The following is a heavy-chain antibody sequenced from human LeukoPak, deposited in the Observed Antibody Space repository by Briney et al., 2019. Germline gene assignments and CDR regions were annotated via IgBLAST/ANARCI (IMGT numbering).Heavy chain of an antibody. J-gene: IGHJ4*02. CDR3: ARLSSGHHTGDY. Sequence: GGSLRLSCAASGFTFSSYAMHWVRQAPGKGLEWVAVTSYDGSNKYYADSVKGRFTISRDNSKNTLYLQMNSLRAEDTAVYYCARLSSGHHTGDYWGQGTLVTVSS. CDR2: TSYDGSNK. V-gene: IGHV3-30*04. D-gene: IGHD3-22*01. CDR1: GFTFSSYA.